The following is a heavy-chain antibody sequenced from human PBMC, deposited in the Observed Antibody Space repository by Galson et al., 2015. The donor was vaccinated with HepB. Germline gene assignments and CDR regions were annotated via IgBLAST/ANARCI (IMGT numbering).Heavy chain of an antibody. V-gene: IGHV1-46*01. D-gene: IGHD3-10*01. Sequence: SVKVSCKASGYTFTSYYMHWVRQAPGQGLEWMGIINPSGGSTSYAQKFQGRVTMTRDTSTSTVYMELSSLRSEDTAVYYCARSGITMVRGKYYFDYWGQGTLVTVSS. CDR2: INPSGGST. CDR1: GYTFTSYY. CDR3: ARSGITMVRGKYYFDY. J-gene: IGHJ4*02.